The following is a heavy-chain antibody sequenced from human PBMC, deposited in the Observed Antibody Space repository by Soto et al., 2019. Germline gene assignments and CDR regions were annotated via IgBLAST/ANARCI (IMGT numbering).Heavy chain of an antibody. D-gene: IGHD3-10*01. J-gene: IGHJ6*02. Sequence: GASVKVSCKASGFTFTSSAVQWVRQARGQRLEWIGWIVVGSGNTNYAQKFQERVTITRDMSTSTAYMELSSLRSEDTAVYYCAAGEPGGTTMVRVPYWYYGMDVWGQGTTVTVSS. CDR1: GFTFTSSA. V-gene: IGHV1-58*01. CDR3: AAGEPGGTTMVRVPYWYYGMDV. CDR2: IVVGSGNT.